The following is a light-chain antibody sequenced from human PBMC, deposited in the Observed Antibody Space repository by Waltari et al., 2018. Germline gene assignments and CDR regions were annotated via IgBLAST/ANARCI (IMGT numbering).Light chain of an antibody. CDR3: QQPYFYPRT. V-gene: IGKV1-9*01. Sequence: DIQLTQSPSFLSASVGDRVTITCRASQDISSYLAWYQQKPGNPPQFLIYAASTLQSGVPARFSGSGSGTEFTLTISSLQPEDFATYYCQQPYFYPRTFGQGTKVDIK. J-gene: IGKJ1*01. CDR1: QDISSY. CDR2: AAS.